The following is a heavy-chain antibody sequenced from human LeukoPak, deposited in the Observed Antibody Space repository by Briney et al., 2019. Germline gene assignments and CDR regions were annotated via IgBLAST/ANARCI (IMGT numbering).Heavy chain of an antibody. CDR1: GFTFSSYG. D-gene: IGHD3-16*01. CDR2: ISYDGSNK. CDR3: AKDLGGLHYFDY. Sequence: GGSLRLSCAASGFTFSSYGMSWVRQAPGKGLEWVAVISYDGSNKYYVDSVKGRFTISRDNSKNTLYLQMNSLRAEDTAVYYCAKDLGGLHYFDYWGQGTLVTVSS. J-gene: IGHJ4*02. V-gene: IGHV3-30*18.